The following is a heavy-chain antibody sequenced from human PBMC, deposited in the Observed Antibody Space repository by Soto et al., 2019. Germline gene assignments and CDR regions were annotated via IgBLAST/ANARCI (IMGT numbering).Heavy chain of an antibody. CDR1: GFTFSSYS. J-gene: IGHJ4*02. Sequence: EVQLVESGGGLVQPGGSLRLSCAASGFTFSSYSMNWVRQAPGKGLEWVSYISSSSSTIYYADSVKGRFTISRDNAKNSLYLQMNSLRAEDTAVYYCAREDYGDYLNYWGQGTLVTVSS. D-gene: IGHD4-17*01. CDR2: ISSSSSTI. CDR3: AREDYGDYLNY. V-gene: IGHV3-48*01.